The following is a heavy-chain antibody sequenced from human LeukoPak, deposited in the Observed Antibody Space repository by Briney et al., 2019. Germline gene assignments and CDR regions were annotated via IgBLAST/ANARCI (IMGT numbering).Heavy chain of an antibody. CDR2: IYYSGST. V-gene: IGHV4-39*07. J-gene: IGHJ4*02. Sequence: SETLSLTCTVSGGSISSSSYYWGWIRQPPGKGLEWIGSIYYSGSTYYNPSLKSRVTISVDTSKNQFSLKLSSVTAADTAVYYCAGRKQWLVPTNIDYWGQGTLVTVSS. D-gene: IGHD6-19*01. CDR3: AGRKQWLVPTNIDY. CDR1: GGSISSSSYY.